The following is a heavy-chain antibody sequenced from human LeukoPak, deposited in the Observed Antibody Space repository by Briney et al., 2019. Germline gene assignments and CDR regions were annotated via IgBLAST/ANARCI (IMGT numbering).Heavy chain of an antibody. V-gene: IGHV3-23*01. Sequence: PGGSLRLSCAASGFTFSSYAMSWVRQAPGKGLEWVSAISGSGGSTYYADSVKGRFTISRDNAKNTLYLQMNSLRAEDTAVYYCVRSHTGSISDFGYWGQGTRVTVSS. D-gene: IGHD6-6*01. CDR2: ISGSGGST. CDR3: VRSHTGSISDFGY. CDR1: GFTFSSYA. J-gene: IGHJ4*02.